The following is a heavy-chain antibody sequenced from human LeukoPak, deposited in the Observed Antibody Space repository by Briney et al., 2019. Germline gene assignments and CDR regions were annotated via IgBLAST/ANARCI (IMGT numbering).Heavy chain of an antibody. Sequence: GGSLRLSCAASGFTFGSYSMNWVRQAPGQGLKWVSSISSSSSYIYYADSVKGRFTISRDNAKNSLYLQMNSLRAEDTAVYYCARDGIVGATNLDYWGQGTLVTVSS. D-gene: IGHD1-26*01. CDR1: GFTFGSYS. CDR3: ARDGIVGATNLDY. CDR2: ISSSSSYI. V-gene: IGHV3-21*01. J-gene: IGHJ4*02.